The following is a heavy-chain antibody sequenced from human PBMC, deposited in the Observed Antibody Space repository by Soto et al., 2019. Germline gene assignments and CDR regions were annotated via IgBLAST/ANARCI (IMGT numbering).Heavy chain of an antibody. CDR1: GFTFSNYG. J-gene: IGHJ6*02. V-gene: IGHV3-33*01. Sequence: QVQLVESGGGVVQPGRSLRLSCAASGFTFSNYGIRWVRQAPGKGLEWVAIIWHDGNNKYYADSVRGRFIISRDNSKNRLYLQMNSLRAEDTAVYYCASDLVGASDSYGLDVWGQGTPVTVSS. CDR3: ASDLVGASDSYGLDV. CDR2: IWHDGNNK. D-gene: IGHD1-26*01.